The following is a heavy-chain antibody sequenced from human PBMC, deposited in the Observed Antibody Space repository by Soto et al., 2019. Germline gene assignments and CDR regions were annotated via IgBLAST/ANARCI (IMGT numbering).Heavy chain of an antibody. CDR2: TYYRSKWYN. Sequence: PSQTLSLTCAISGDSVSSNSAAWNWIRQSPSRGLEWLGRTYYRSKWYNDYAVSVKSRITINPDTSKNQFSLQLNSVTPEDTAVYYCARVWVSSSEFDYSYYGMDVWGQGTTVTVSS. V-gene: IGHV6-1*01. CDR1: GDSVSSNSAA. J-gene: IGHJ6*02. D-gene: IGHD6-6*01. CDR3: ARVWVSSSEFDYSYYGMDV.